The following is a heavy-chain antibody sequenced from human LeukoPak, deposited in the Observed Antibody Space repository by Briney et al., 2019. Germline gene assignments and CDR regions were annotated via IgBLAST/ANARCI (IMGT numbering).Heavy chain of an antibody. V-gene: IGHV3-21*01. Sequence: GGSLRLSCAASEFTFSSYSMNWVRQAPGKGLEWVSSISGSSSYIFYADSVKGRFTISRDNAKNSLYLQTNSLRADDTAVYYCARDYLYCGGDCFVDYWGQGALVTVSS. CDR2: ISGSSSYI. J-gene: IGHJ4*02. CDR3: ARDYLYCGGDCFVDY. CDR1: EFTFSSYS. D-gene: IGHD2-21*02.